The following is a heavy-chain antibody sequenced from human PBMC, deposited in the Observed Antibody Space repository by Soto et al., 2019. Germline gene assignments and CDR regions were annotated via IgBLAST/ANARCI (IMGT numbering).Heavy chain of an antibody. CDR3: ASDRVAAYCGCDCQWGIPPPAFDI. V-gene: IGHV1-18*04. J-gene: IGHJ3*02. D-gene: IGHD2-21*02. CDR2: ISAYNGNT. Sequence: QVQLVQSGAEVKKPGASVKVSCKASGYTFTSYGISWVRQAPGQGLEWMGWISAYNGNTNYAQKPQARVTLPNDTATSTACRELWSLRCNETAVYYCASDRVAAYCGCDCQWGIPPPAFDIWGQGTMITVSS. CDR1: GYTFTSYG.